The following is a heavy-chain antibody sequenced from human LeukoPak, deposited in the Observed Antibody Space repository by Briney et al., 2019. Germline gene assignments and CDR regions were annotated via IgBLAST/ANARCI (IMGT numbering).Heavy chain of an antibody. J-gene: IGHJ6*03. V-gene: IGHV3-48*03. CDR2: ISSSGSTI. CDR1: GFTFSSYE. CDR3: AKDDGGSYYPYYYYMDV. Sequence: GGSLRLSCAASGFTFSSYEMNWVRQAPGKGLEWVSYISSSGSTIYYADSVKGRFTISRDNSKNTLYLQMNSLRAEDTAVYYCAKDDGGSYYPYYYYMDVWGKGTTVTISS. D-gene: IGHD1-26*01.